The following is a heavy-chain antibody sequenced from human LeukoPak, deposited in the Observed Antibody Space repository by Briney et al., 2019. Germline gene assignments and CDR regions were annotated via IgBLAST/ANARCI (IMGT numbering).Heavy chain of an antibody. Sequence: GGSLRLSCAASGLTFSSYAMSWVRQAPGKGLEWVSAISGSGGSTYYADSVKGRFTISRDNSKNTLYLQMNSLRAEDTAVYYCAKSLGTTVNTNQGSSNYWGQGTLVTVSS. V-gene: IGHV3-23*01. CDR2: ISGSGGST. D-gene: IGHD4-17*01. CDR1: GLTFSSYA. J-gene: IGHJ4*02. CDR3: AKSLGTTVNTNQGSSNY.